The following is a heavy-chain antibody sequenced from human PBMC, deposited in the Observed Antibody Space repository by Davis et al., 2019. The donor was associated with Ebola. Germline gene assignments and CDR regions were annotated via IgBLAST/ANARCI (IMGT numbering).Heavy chain of an antibody. D-gene: IGHD6-6*01. V-gene: IGHV3-7*01. CDR1: GFTFSSYW. Sequence: GESLKISCAASGFTFSSYWMSWVRQAPGKGLEWVANIKQDGSEKYYVDSVKGRFTISRDNAKNSLYLQMNSLRAEDTAVYYCARGGIAARHLVEENWFDPWGQGTLVTASS. J-gene: IGHJ5*02. CDR2: IKQDGSEK. CDR3: ARGGIAARHLVEENWFDP.